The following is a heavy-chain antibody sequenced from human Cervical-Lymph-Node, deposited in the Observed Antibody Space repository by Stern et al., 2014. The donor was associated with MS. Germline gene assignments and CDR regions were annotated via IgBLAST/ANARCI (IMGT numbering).Heavy chain of an antibody. D-gene: IGHD1-1*01. J-gene: IGHJ4*02. V-gene: IGHV1-46*01. CDR3: ARGPVQDRPDY. CDR1: GYTFTSYY. CDR2: INPSGDST. Sequence: VHMVESGAEVKKPGASVKVSCTASGYTFTSYYMHWVRQAPGTGLEGMGRINPSGDSTSYAQKFQGRVTLTRDTSTSTVYMELSSLRSEDTAVYYCARGPVQDRPDYWGQGTLVTVSA.